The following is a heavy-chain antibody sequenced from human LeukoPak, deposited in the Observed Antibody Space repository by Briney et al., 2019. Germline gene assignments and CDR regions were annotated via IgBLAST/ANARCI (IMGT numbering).Heavy chain of an antibody. V-gene: IGHV3-7*01. CDR2: IKEDGSQK. Sequence: RGSLRLSCAASGLTFSRSWMHWVRQAPGKGLEWVCAIKEDGSQKDYVGSVRGRFTISRDNARNSLYLQMNYLRVDDTAVYYCATGGPMGASWGQGTLVIVS. D-gene: IGHD1-26*01. CDR3: ATGGPMGAS. J-gene: IGHJ4*02. CDR1: GLTFSRSW.